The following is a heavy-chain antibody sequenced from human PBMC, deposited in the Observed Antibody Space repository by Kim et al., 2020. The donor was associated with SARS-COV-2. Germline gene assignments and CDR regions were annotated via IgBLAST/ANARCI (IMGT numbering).Heavy chain of an antibody. Sequence: GGSLRLSCAASGFTFSSYGMHWVRQAPGKGLEWVAVISYDGSNKYYADSVKGRFTISRDNSKNTLYLQMNSLRAEDMAVYYCAKERLVTTVTSPLDYWGQGTLVTVSS. D-gene: IGHD4-17*01. CDR2: ISYDGSNK. V-gene: IGHV3-30*18. CDR3: AKERLVTTVTSPLDY. CDR1: GFTFSSYG. J-gene: IGHJ4*02.